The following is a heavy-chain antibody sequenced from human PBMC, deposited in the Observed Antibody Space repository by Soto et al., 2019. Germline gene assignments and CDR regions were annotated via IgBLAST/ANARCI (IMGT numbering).Heavy chain of an antibody. CDR1: GFTFSNYA. D-gene: IGHD6-13*01. V-gene: IGHV3-30-3*01. CDR3: ARPHRSSSM. Sequence: QVQLVESGGAVVQPGRSLRLSCAASGFTFSNYALHWVRQAPGKGLEWVAGLSSDGGNKFYADSVKGRFTISRDNSQNTLYLQMSGLRAEDTAIYYCARPHRSSSMWGQGTLLTVSS. J-gene: IGHJ4*02. CDR2: LSSDGGNK.